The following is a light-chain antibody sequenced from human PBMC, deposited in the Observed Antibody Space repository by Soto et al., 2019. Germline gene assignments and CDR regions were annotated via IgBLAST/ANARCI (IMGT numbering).Light chain of an antibody. V-gene: IGKV4-1*01. CDR2: WSS. CDR1: QTVCFNSNNRNY. CDR3: QQYFHSPPP. J-gene: IGKJ4*01. Sequence: DIVMTQSPDSLAVSLGERATINCKSSQTVCFNSNNRNYVVWYQQKPGQPTKLLISWSSIRESGVPDRFSGSGSGTDFTLTISSRQAEDVAVYYCQQYFHSPPPFGGGTRVEI.